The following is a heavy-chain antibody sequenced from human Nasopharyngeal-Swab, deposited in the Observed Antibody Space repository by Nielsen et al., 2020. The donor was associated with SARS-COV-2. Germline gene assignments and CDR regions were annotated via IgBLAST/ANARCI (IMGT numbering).Heavy chain of an antibody. J-gene: IGHJ4*02. Sequence: SVQVSCKASGGTFSSYAISWVRQAPGQGLEWMGGIIPIFGTANYAQKFQGRVTITADESTSTAYMELSSLRSEDTAVYYCASPGSGYYYHYWGQGTLVTVSS. V-gene: IGHV1-69*13. CDR3: ASPGSGYYYHY. CDR2: IIPIFGTA. D-gene: IGHD3-22*01. CDR1: GGTFSSYA.